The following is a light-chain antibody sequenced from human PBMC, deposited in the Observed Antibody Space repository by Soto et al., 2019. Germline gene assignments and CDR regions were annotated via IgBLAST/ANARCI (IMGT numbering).Light chain of an antibody. Sequence: EIVLTQSPGTLHLSPGERASLSFRASQSVGNSHVAWYQQRRGLPPRLLIFGASNSATGIPDRFSGSGSGADFTLTISRLEPQDFAVYYCQQYGNSPPGTFGQGTRLEIK. V-gene: IGKV3-20*01. CDR2: GAS. CDR3: QQYGNSPPGT. CDR1: QSVGNSH. J-gene: IGKJ5*01.